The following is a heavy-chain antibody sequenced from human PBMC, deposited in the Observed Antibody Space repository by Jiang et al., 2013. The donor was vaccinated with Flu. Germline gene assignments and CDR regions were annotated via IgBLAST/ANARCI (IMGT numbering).Heavy chain of an antibody. CDR2: ISGSGNST. V-gene: IGHV3-23*01. CDR1: GFTFSSYA. D-gene: IGHD2-2*02. Sequence: QLLESGGGLVQPGGSLRLSCAASGFTFSSYAMSWVRQAPGKGLEWVSAISGSGNSTYYAESVKGRFTISRDNSKNTLYLQMNSLRADDTAVYYCTKGPYCSSTSCYTMGLFDYWGQGTLVTVSS. CDR3: TKGPYCSSTSCYTMGLFDY. J-gene: IGHJ4*02.